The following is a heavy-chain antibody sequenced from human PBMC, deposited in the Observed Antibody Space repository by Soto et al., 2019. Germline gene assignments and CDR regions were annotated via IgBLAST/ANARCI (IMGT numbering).Heavy chain of an antibody. CDR1: GGSFSGYY. J-gene: IGHJ4*02. V-gene: IGHV4-34*01. D-gene: IGHD2-8*01. CDR3: ARSELNGVCYYDY. Sequence: PSETLSLTXAVYGGSFSGYYWSWIRQPPGKGLEWIGEINHSGSTNYNPSLKSRVTISVDTSKNQFSLKLSSVTAADTAVYYCARSELNGVCYYDYWGQGTLVTVSS. CDR2: INHSGST.